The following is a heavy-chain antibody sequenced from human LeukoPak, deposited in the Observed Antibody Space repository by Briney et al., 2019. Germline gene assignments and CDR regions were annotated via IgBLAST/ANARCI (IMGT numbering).Heavy chain of an antibody. CDR2: ISSSSSYI. Sequence: GGSLRLSCAASGFTFSSYSMNWVRQAPGKGLEWVSSISSSSSYIYYADSVKGRFTISRDNAKNSLYLQMSSLRAEDTAVYYCARASSGLVNYWGQGTLVTVSS. CDR3: ARASSGLVNY. J-gene: IGHJ4*02. V-gene: IGHV3-21*01. CDR1: GFTFSSYS. D-gene: IGHD3-22*01.